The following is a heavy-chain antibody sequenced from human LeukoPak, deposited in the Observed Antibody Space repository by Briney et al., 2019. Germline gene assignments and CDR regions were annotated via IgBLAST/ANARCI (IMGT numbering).Heavy chain of an antibody. Sequence: GGSLRLSCAASGFNVSSSRMTWVRQAPGKGLEWVSVIYSGDSTYYADSVKGRFTISRDNSKNTVHLQMNYLRAEDTAVYYCARGGGYSYGQTTKFFDYWGQGTLVTVSS. J-gene: IGHJ4*02. CDR2: IYSGDST. CDR3: ARGGGYSYGQTTKFFDY. V-gene: IGHV3-66*01. CDR1: GFNVSSSR. D-gene: IGHD5-18*01.